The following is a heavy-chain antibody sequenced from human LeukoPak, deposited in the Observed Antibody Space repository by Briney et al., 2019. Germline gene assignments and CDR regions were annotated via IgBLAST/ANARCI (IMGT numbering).Heavy chain of an antibody. CDR3: ARVGDKENAGLY. D-gene: IGHD1-1*01. CDR1: GYTFTSYY. CDR2: INPSGGST. Sequence: ASVKVSCKASGYTFTSYYMHWVRQAPGQGLEWMGIINPSGGSTSYAQKFQGRATMTRDMSTSTVYMELSSLRSEDTAVYYCARVGDKENAGLYWGQGTLVTVSS. V-gene: IGHV1-46*01. J-gene: IGHJ4*02.